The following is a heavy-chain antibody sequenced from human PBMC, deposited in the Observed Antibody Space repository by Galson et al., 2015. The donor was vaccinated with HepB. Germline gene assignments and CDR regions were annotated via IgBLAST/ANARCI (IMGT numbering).Heavy chain of an antibody. D-gene: IGHD6-19*01. V-gene: IGHV3-33*01. CDR2: IWYDGSNK. Sequence: SLRLSCAASGFTFSSYGMHWVRQAPGKGLEWVAVIWYDGSNKYYADSVKGRFTISRDNSKNTLYLQMNSLRAEDTAVYYCARGGWLVARLPDYWGQGTLVTVSS. J-gene: IGHJ4*02. CDR3: ARGGWLVARLPDY. CDR1: GFTFSSYG.